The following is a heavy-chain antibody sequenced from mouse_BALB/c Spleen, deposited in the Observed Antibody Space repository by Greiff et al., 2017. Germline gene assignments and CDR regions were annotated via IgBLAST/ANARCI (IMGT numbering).Heavy chain of an antibody. CDR2: ISNGGGST. V-gene: IGHV5-12-2*01. D-gene: IGHD2-10*02. CDR3: ARQSMVNWFAY. CDR1: GFTFSSYT. Sequence: EVQVVESGGGLVQPGGSLKLSCAASGFTFSSYTMSWVRQTPEKRLEWVAYISNGGGSTYYPDTVKGRFTISRDNAKNTLYLQMSSLKSEDTAMYYCARQSMVNWFAYWGQGTLVTVSA. J-gene: IGHJ3*01.